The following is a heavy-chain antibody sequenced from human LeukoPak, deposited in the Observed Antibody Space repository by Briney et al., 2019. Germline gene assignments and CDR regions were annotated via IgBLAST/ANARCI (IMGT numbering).Heavy chain of an antibody. CDR1: GFTFSNYW. CDR2: INNDGSST. CDR3: ARDNGYYYDY. V-gene: IGHV3-74*01. Sequence: GGSLRLSCAASGFTFSNYWMHWARQVPGKGLVWVSRINNDGSSTTYADSVKGRFTISRDNAKNTLYLLMNSLRAEDTAVFYCARDNGYYYDYWGQGTLVTVSS. J-gene: IGHJ4*02. D-gene: IGHD3-22*01.